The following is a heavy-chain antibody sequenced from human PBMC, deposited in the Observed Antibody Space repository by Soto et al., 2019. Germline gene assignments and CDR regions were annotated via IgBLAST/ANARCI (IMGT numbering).Heavy chain of an antibody. CDR3: ARPMRLETMIVRSVAFDI. CDR1: GSTFSSYA. D-gene: IGHD3-22*01. J-gene: IGHJ3*02. CDR2: IIPIFGTA. V-gene: IGHV1-69*01. Sequence: QVQLVQSGAEVKKPGSSVKVSCKASGSTFSSYAISWVRQAPGQGLEWIGGIIPIFGTANYAQKFQGRVTIAEDESTSTACRELRRLRSEGTGVYYCARPMRLETMIVRSVAFDIWGQGTMVTVSS.